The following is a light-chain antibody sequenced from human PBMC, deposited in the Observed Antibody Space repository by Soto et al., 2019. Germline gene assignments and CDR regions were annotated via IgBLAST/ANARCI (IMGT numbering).Light chain of an antibody. CDR2: AAS. CDR3: QQLNAYPLT. Sequence: DIQLTQSPSLLSASVGDRVTITCRASQGISTYLAWYQQTSGKAPKLLISAASTLQRGVPSRFSGSGSGTQFTLTISSLQPGDFATYYCQQLNAYPLTFGGGTRVEIK. CDR1: QGISTY. J-gene: IGKJ4*01. V-gene: IGKV1-9*01.